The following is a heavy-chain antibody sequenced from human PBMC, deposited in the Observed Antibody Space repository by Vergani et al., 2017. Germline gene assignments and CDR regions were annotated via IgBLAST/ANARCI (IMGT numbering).Heavy chain of an antibody. J-gene: IGHJ4*02. CDR2: IYYSGST. D-gene: IGHD3-3*01. CDR1: GGSISSSSYY. CDR3: ARGITIFGVVIFDY. V-gene: IGHV4-39*01. Sequence: QLQLQESGPGLVKPSETLSLTCTVSGGSISSSSYYWGWIRQPPGKGLEWIGSIYYSGSTYYNQSLKSRVTISVDTSKNQFSLKLSSVTAADTAVYYCARGITIFGVVIFDYWGQGTLVTVSS.